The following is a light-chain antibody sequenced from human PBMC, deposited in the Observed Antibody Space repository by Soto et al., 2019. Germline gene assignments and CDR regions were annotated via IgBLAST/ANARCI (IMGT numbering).Light chain of an antibody. Sequence: EILLTLSPPTLSLSPGESATLSCWASQSISTYLGWYQQKPGQAPRLLIYDASNRATGIPARFSGSGSGTDFTLTISSLEPDDSAVYYCQQRSHWPPITFGQGTRLEI. CDR3: QQRSHWPPIT. CDR1: QSISTY. V-gene: IGKV3-11*01. CDR2: DAS. J-gene: IGKJ5*01.